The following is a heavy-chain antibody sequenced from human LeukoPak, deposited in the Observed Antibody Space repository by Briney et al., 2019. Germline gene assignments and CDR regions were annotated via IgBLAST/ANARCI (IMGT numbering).Heavy chain of an antibody. D-gene: IGHD3-22*01. J-gene: IGHJ4*02. V-gene: IGHV3-21*01. CDR2: ISSSSSYI. Sequence: GGSLRLSCAASGFTFSSYSMNWVRQAPGKGLEWVSSISSSSSYIHYADSVKGRFTISRDNAKNSLYLQMNSLRAEDTAVYYCARSEYYYDSSGYYYLDYWGQGTLVTVSS. CDR3: ARSEYYYDSSGYYYLDY. CDR1: GFTFSSYS.